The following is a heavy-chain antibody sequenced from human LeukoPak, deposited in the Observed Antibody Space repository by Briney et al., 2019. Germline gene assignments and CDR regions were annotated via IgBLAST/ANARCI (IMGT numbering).Heavy chain of an antibody. Sequence: PSETLSLTCTVSGDXISSYYCSWIRQPAGKGREWPGRIYSSGSTNYNPSLKSRVTVSVDTSKNQFSLKLSSVTAADTAVYYCARGPRSSDWYSIDYWGRGTLVTVSS. D-gene: IGHD6-19*01. CDR1: GDXISSYY. V-gene: IGHV4-4*07. CDR2: IYSSGST. J-gene: IGHJ4*02. CDR3: ARGPRSSDWYSIDY.